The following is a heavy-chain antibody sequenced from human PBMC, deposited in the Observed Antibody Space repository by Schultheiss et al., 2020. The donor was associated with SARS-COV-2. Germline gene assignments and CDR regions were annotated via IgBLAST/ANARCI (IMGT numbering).Heavy chain of an antibody. D-gene: IGHD1-1*01. CDR2: ISGSGGST. Sequence: SCAASGFTFSSYAMSWVRQAPGKGLEWVSAISGSGGSTHYADSVKGRFTISRDNSKNTVSLQMNSLRAEDTAVYYCTRGLYNERSVGMDVWGQGTTVTVSS. CDR3: TRGLYNERSVGMDV. CDR1: GFTFSSYA. V-gene: IGHV3-23*01. J-gene: IGHJ6*02.